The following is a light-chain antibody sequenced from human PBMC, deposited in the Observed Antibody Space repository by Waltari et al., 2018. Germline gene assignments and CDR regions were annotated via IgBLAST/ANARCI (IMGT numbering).Light chain of an antibody. CDR3: QKYESLPAT. Sequence: DIVLTQSPGPLPLSQAERATLSCRASQNVSKYLAWYQQKPGQAPRLLIYHTSTRATGIPDRFSGSGSGTDFSLTISGLEPEDFAVYYCQKYESLPATFGQGTKVEIK. V-gene: IGKV3-20*01. CDR1: QNVSKY. J-gene: IGKJ1*01. CDR2: HTS.